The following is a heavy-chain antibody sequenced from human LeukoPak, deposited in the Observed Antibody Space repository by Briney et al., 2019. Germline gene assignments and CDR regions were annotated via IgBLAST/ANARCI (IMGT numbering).Heavy chain of an antibody. Sequence: ASVKVSFKASGYTFTSYDINWVRQATGQGLEWMGWMNPNSGNTGYAQKFQGRVTITRNTSISTAYMELSSLRSEDTAVYYCARDHSSGWLEFDYWGQGTLVTVSS. J-gene: IGHJ4*02. V-gene: IGHV1-8*03. CDR2: MNPNSGNT. CDR1: GYTFTSYD. D-gene: IGHD6-19*01. CDR3: ARDHSSGWLEFDY.